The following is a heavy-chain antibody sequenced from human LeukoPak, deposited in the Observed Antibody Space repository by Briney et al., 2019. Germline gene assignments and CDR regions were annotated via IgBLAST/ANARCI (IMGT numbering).Heavy chain of an antibody. CDR3: ARDGPDYGDFDY. D-gene: IGHD4-17*01. J-gene: IGHJ4*02. CDR2: ISYDGSNK. Sequence: GRSLRLSCAASGFTFSSYAMHWVRQVPGKGLEWVAVISYDGSNKYYADSVKGRFTISRDNSRNTLYLQMNSLRPEDTAVYYCARDGPDYGDFDYWGQGTLVTVSS. V-gene: IGHV3-30*04. CDR1: GFTFSSYA.